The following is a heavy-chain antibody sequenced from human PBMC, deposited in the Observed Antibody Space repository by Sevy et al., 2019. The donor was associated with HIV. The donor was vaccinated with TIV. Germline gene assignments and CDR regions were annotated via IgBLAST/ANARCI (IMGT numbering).Heavy chain of an antibody. CDR2: IKQDGSVK. CDR1: GFTLNSYR. Sequence: GGCLRLSCAASGFTLNSYRMSWVRQAPGKGLEWVANIKQDGSVKYYVDSVKGRFTISIDNARNLVYLQMSSLTAEDTALYYCVRTVAADASLWGQGTLVTVSS. D-gene: IGHD6-13*01. CDR3: VRTVAADASL. J-gene: IGHJ1*01. V-gene: IGHV3-7*01.